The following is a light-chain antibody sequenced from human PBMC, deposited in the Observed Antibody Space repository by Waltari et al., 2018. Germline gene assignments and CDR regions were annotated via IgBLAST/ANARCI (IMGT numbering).Light chain of an antibody. Sequence: QSALSQPASVSGSPGQSLTITCTGASTDHASYNLLAWYQHHPNRAPKLIIYEATKRPSGISHRFSGAKSGATASLRISGLQADDEADYYCCSYTGSSTSYGCGGGTKVTVL. CDR3: CSYTGSSTSYG. CDR1: STDHASYNL. CDR2: EAT. V-gene: IGLV2-23*01. J-gene: IGLJ1*01.